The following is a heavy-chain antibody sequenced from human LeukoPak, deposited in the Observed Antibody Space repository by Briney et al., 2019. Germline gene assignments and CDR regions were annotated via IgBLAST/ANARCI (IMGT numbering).Heavy chain of an antibody. Sequence: GGSLRLSCEASGFAVSARPMSWVRQAPGKGLEWVSVSGGSTYFADSVKGRFTIFRDNSENTLYLQMNSLRAEDTAVYYCARDRVLGCLDFWGQGTLVTVSS. CDR2: SGGST. D-gene: IGHD3-16*01. CDR1: GFAVSARP. V-gene: IGHV3-66*01. CDR3: ARDRVLGCLDF. J-gene: IGHJ4*02.